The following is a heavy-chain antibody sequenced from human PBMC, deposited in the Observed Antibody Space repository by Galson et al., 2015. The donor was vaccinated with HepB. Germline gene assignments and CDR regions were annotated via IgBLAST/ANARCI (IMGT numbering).Heavy chain of an antibody. CDR1: GFIFGSYG. V-gene: IGHV3-23*01. CDR2: ISGSST. Sequence: SLRLSCAASGFIFGSYGMNWVRQAPGKGLERVSSISGSSTYYADSVTGRFTISGDNSKNTLYLQMNDLRAEDTAMYYCTRVRSENTIFGVLVSSSWDPIEYWGQGTLVAVSS. D-gene: IGHD3-3*01. CDR3: TRVRSENTIFGVLVSSSWDPIEY. J-gene: IGHJ4*02.